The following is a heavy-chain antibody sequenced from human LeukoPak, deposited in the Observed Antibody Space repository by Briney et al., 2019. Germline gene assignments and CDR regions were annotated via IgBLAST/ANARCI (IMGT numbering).Heavy chain of an antibody. CDR2: ISYDGSNK. V-gene: IGHV3-30*04. D-gene: IGHD3-10*01. Sequence: GRSLRLSCAASGFTFTNYAMHWVRQAPGKGLEWVAVISYDGSNKYYADSVKGRFTISRDNSKNTLYLQMNSPRADDTAVYYCARTDYYGSPWGQGTLVTVSS. J-gene: IGHJ5*02. CDR1: GFTFTNYA. CDR3: ARTDYYGSP.